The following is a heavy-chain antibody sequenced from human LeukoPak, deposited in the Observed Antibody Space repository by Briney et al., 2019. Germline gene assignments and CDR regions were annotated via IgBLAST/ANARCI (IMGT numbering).Heavy chain of an antibody. J-gene: IGHJ6*02. CDR2: IWYDGSNK. Sequence: GGSLRLSRAASGFTLTSYGMHWVRQAPSKGLEWVAVIWYDGSNKYYADSVKGRFTISRDNSKNTLYLQMNSLRAEDTAVYYCARSVMYCSGGSCYYYYGMDVWGQGTTVTVSS. CDR1: GFTLTSYG. V-gene: IGHV3-33*01. CDR3: ARSVMYCSGGSCYYYYGMDV. D-gene: IGHD2-15*01.